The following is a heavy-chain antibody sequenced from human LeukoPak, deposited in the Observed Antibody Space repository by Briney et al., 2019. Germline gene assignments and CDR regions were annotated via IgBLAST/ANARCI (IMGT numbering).Heavy chain of an antibody. CDR2: IIPILGIT. CDR3: ARVLGSGYDYDY. CDR1: GYTFTSYG. Sequence: SVKVSCKASGYTFTSYGISWVRQAPGQGLEWMGRIIPILGITNYAQKFQGRVTITADKSTSTAYMELSSLRSEDTAVYYCARVLGSGYDYDYWGQGTLVTVSS. J-gene: IGHJ4*02. V-gene: IGHV1-69*04. D-gene: IGHD5-12*01.